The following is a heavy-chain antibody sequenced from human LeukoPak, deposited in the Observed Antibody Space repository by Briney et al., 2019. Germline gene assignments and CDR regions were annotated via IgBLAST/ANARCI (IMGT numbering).Heavy chain of an antibody. CDR2: ISSSGTTI. J-gene: IGHJ4*02. CDR3: AKDGGTHFDH. CDR1: GFTFSTYT. Sequence: GGSLRLSCAASGFTFSTYTMNWVRQAPGKGLEWVSYISSSGTTISYAHSSKGRFTITRDNAQNSRALHMNTLRADDTAVYYCAKDGGTHFDHWGQGTLVTVSS. V-gene: IGHV3-48*01. D-gene: IGHD1-26*01.